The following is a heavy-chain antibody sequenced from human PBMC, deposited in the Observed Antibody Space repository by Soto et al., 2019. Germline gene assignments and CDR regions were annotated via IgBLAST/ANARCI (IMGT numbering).Heavy chain of an antibody. V-gene: IGHV4-31*02. CDR1: GGSISSGGYY. Sequence: PSETLSLTXSVSGGSISSGGYYWSWFRQRPGKGLDWIGYIYYSGSTYFNPSLKSRLTISVDTSKNQFSLKLNSVTAADTAVYFCARSGAIVPATLNWFDPWGQGILVTVSS. J-gene: IGHJ5*01. CDR2: IYYSGST. CDR3: ARSGAIVPATLNWFDP. D-gene: IGHD2-2*01.